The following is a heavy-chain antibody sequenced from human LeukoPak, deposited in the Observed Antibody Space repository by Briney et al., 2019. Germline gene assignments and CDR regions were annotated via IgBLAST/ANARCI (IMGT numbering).Heavy chain of an antibody. CDR1: GGSISSYF. Sequence: PSETLSLTCAVSGGSISSYFWNWIRQPPGKGLEWIGEINHSGSTNYNPSLKSRVTISVDTSKNQFSLKLSSVTAADTAVYYCARRRLHFDSWGQGTLVTVSS. V-gene: IGHV4-34*01. J-gene: IGHJ4*02. CDR3: ARRRLHFDS. CDR2: INHSGST.